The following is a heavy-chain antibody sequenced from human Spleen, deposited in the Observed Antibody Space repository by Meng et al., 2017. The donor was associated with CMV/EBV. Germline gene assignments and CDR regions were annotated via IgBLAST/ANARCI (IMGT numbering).Heavy chain of an antibody. J-gene: IGHJ4*02. V-gene: IGHV1-69*12. Sequence: QDQLMKLGGEVKKPGSSVKVCCKASGVTFSSYAISWVRQAPGQGLEWMGGIIPIFGTANYAQKFQGRVTITADESTSTAYMELSSLRSEDTAVYYCASEGAHDYGDFDYWGQGTLVTVSS. D-gene: IGHD4-17*01. CDR2: IIPIFGTA. CDR3: ASEGAHDYGDFDY. CDR1: GVTFSSYA.